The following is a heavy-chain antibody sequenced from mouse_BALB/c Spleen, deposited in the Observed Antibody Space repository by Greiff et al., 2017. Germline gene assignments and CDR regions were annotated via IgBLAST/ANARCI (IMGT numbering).Heavy chain of an antibody. CDR3: NDGDEGYYAMDY. CDR1: GFNIKDYY. Sequence: EVQLQQSGAELVRSGASVKLSCTASGFNIKDYYMHWVKQRPEQGLEWIGWIDPENGDTEYAPKFQGKATMTADTSSNTAYLQLSSLTSEDTAVYYCNDGDEGYYAMDYWGQGTSVTVSS. J-gene: IGHJ4*01. V-gene: IGHV14-4*02. CDR2: IDPENGDT.